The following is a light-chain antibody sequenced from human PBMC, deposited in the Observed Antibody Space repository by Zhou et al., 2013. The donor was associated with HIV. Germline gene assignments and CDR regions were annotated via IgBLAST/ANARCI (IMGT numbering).Light chain of an antibody. CDR2: DTS. Sequence: EVLMTQSPVTLSVSPGARATLSCRASQSVDTYLAWYQQRPGQAPSLLIYDTSTRATGVPSRFSGSGSGTEFTLTISSLQPDDFATYYCQQYYSYSYTFGQGTKVEIK. CDR3: QQYYSYSYT. J-gene: IGKJ2*01. V-gene: IGKV3-15*01. CDR1: QSVDTY.